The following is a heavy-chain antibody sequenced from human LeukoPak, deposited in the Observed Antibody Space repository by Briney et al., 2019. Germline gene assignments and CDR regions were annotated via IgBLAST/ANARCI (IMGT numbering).Heavy chain of an antibody. D-gene: IGHD3-22*01. CDR3: ARGGRRSGYYFGRFDP. Sequence: SETLSLTCAVYGGSFSGYYWSWGRQPPGKGLEWSGEINHSGSTNYNPSLKSRVTISVDTSKNQFYLKLSYVTAADTAVYYCARGGRRSGYYFGRFDPRRQRTMPTVPS. CDR2: INHSGST. CDR1: GGSFSGYY. J-gene: IGHJ5*02. V-gene: IGHV4-34*01.